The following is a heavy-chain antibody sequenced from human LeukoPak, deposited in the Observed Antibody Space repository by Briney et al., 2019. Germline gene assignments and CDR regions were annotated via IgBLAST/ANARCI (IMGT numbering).Heavy chain of an antibody. V-gene: IGHV3-53*01. Sequence: GGSLRLSCAASGFTVSSNYMSWVRQAPGKGLEWVSVIYSGGSTYYADSVKGRFTISRDNSKNTLYLQMNSLRAEDTAVYYCARDSGIAAEGDDYWGQGTLVTVSS. CDR3: ARDSGIAAEGDDY. CDR2: IYSGGST. CDR1: GFTVSSNY. D-gene: IGHD6-13*01. J-gene: IGHJ4*02.